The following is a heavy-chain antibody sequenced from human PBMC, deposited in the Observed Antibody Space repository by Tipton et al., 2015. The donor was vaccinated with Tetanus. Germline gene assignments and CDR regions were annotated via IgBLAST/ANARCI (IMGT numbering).Heavy chain of an antibody. V-gene: IGHV1-8*02. CDR1: GGTFSSYA. D-gene: IGHD5-18*01. CDR3: ARGYSYGQRSFEVFDY. CDR2: MNPNSGNT. Sequence: QSGPEVKKPGSSVKVSCKASGGTFSSYAISWVRQAPGQGLEWMGWMNPNSGNTGYAQKFQGRVTMTRNTSISTAYMELSSLRSEDTAVYYCARGYSYGQRSFEVFDYWGQGTLVTVSS. J-gene: IGHJ4*02.